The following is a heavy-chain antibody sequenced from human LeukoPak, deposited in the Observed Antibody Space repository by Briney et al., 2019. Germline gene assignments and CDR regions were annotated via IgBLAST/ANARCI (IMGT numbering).Heavy chain of an antibody. Sequence: SETLSLTCAVYGGSFSGYYWSWIRQPPGKGLEWIGEINHSGSTNYNPSLKSRVTISVDTSKNQFSLKLSSVTAADTAVYYCARGFAYYYGSGSFQFDYWGQGTLVTVSS. CDR1: GGSFSGYY. CDR3: ARGFAYYYGSGSFQFDY. V-gene: IGHV4-34*01. CDR2: INHSGST. D-gene: IGHD3-10*01. J-gene: IGHJ4*02.